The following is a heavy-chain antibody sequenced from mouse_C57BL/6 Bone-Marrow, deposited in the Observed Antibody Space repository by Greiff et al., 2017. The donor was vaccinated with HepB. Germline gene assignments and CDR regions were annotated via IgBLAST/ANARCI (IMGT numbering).Heavy chain of an antibody. CDR1: GFSLTSYG. CDR2: IWSGGST. CDR3: ARGLDGPGFAY. D-gene: IGHD2-3*01. V-gene: IGHV2-2*01. J-gene: IGHJ3*01. Sequence: QVQLKESGPGLVQPSQSLSITCTVSGFSLTSYGVHWVRQSPGKGLEWLGVIWSGGSTDYNAAFISRLSISKDNSKSQVFFKMNSLQADDTAIYYCARGLDGPGFAYWGQGTLVTVSA.